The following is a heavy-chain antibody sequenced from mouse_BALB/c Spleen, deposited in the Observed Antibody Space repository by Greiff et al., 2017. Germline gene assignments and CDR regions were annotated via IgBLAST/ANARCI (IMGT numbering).Heavy chain of an antibody. Sequence: EVQRVESGGGLVKPGGSLKLSCAASGFTFSSYAMSWVRQTPEKRLEWVASISSGGSTYYPDSVKGRFTISRDNARNILYLQMSSLRSEDTAMYYCARSTVITTGAMDYWGQGTSVTVSS. CDR3: ARSTVITTGAMDY. D-gene: IGHD2-4*01. V-gene: IGHV5-6-5*01. J-gene: IGHJ4*01. CDR1: GFTFSSYA. CDR2: ISSGGST.